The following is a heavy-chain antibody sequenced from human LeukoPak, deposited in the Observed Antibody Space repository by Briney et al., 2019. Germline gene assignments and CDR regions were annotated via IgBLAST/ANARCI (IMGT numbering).Heavy chain of an antibody. V-gene: IGHV4-34*01. D-gene: IGHD5-18*01. CDR3: ARVMEDTAMVPDAFDY. Sequence: SETLSLTCAVYGGSFSGYYWSWIRQPPGKGLEWIGEINHSGSTNYNPSLKSRVTISVDTSKNQFSLKLSSVAAADTAVYYCARVMEDTAMVPDAFDYWGQGTLVTVSS. J-gene: IGHJ4*02. CDR1: GGSFSGYY. CDR2: INHSGST.